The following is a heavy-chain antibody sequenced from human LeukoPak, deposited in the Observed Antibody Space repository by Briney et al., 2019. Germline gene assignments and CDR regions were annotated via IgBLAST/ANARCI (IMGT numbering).Heavy chain of an antibody. V-gene: IGHV3-53*01. CDR2: IYSAGFT. CDR1: GFTVSSHS. J-gene: IGHJ4*02. D-gene: IGHD6-19*01. CDR3: ARADSNGWSNY. Sequence: GGSLRLSCAASGFTVSSHSMSWVRQAPGKGLEWVSVIYSAGFTYYADSVKGRFAISRDNSKNMLYLQMNSLRAEDTALYHCARADSNGWSNYWGQGTLVTVS.